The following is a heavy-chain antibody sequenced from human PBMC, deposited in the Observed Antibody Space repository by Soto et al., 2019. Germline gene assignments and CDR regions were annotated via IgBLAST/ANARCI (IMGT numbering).Heavy chain of an antibody. CDR3: AKRAKSTYYYDSSGYYS. Sequence: PEGSVRLSCAASGFTFSSYAMSWVRQAPGKGLEWVSAISGSGGSTYYADSVKGRFTISRDNSKNTLYLQMNSLRAEDTAVYYCAKRAKSTYYYDSSGYYSWGPVTPVTVSS. J-gene: IGHJ4*02. V-gene: IGHV3-23*01. D-gene: IGHD3-22*01. CDR1: GFTFSSYA. CDR2: ISGSGGST.